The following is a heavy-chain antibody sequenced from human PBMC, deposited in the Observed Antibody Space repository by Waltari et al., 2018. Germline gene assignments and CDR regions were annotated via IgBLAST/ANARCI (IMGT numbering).Heavy chain of an antibody. J-gene: IGHJ5*02. D-gene: IGHD1-7*01. CDR3: AHRSLELRAGIWFDP. Sequence: QITLKESGPTLVKPTQTLTLTCTFSGFSLSTSGVGVGWIRQPPGKALEWLALIYWNDDKRYSPSLKSRLTITKDTSKNQVVLTMTNMDPVDTATYYCAHRSLELRAGIWFDPWGQGTLVTVSS. CDR1: GFSLSTSGVG. V-gene: IGHV2-5*01. CDR2: IYWNDDK.